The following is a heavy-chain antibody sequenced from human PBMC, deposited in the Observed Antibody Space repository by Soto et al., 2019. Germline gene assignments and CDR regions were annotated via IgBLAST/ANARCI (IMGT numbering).Heavy chain of an antibody. D-gene: IGHD3-3*01. CDR3: ATENYAFWSGTGLGAFDI. CDR1: GGSISSGDYY. V-gene: IGHV4-30-4*01. J-gene: IGHJ3*02. CDR2: IYYSGST. Sequence: SETLSLTCTVSGGSISSGDYYWSWIRQPPGKGLEWIGYIYYSGSTYYNPSLKSRVTISVDTTKNQFSLKLSSVTAADTAVYYCATENYAFWSGTGLGAFDIWGQGTMVTVSS.